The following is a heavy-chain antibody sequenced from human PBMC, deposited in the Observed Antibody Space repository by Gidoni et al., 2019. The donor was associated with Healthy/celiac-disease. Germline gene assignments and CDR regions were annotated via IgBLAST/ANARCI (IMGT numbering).Heavy chain of an antibody. Sequence: QVQLQESGPGLVKPSETLSLTCTVAGGSIRSYYWSWTRQPPGKGLGWIGYISYRGSTNYNPSLKSRVTISVDTSKNQFSLKLSSVTAADTAVYYCASGLKQQLGYYYYYYGMDVWGQGTTVTVSS. CDR3: ASGLKQQLGYYYYYYGMDV. D-gene: IGHD6-13*01. CDR2: ISYRGST. V-gene: IGHV4-59*01. CDR1: GGSIRSYY. J-gene: IGHJ6*02.